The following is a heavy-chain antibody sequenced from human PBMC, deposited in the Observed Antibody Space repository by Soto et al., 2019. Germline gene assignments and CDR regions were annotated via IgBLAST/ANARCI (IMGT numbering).Heavy chain of an antibody. J-gene: IGHJ6*02. CDR1: GYTFTGYY. D-gene: IGHD5-12*01. Sequence: QVQLVQSGAEVKKPGASVKVSCKASGYTFTGYYMHWVRQAPGQGLEWMGWINPNSGGTNYAQKFQGRVTMNRDTYISTAYMELSRRRSDDTAVYYCASGYPDGDYYYYGMDVWGQGTTVTVSS. CDR3: ASGYPDGDYYYYGMDV. CDR2: INPNSGGT. V-gene: IGHV1-2*02.